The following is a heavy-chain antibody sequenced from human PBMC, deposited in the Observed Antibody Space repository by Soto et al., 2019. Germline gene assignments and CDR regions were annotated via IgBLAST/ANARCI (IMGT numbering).Heavy chain of an antibody. CDR1: GASISGGGFY. D-gene: IGHD2-2*01. V-gene: IGHV4-31*03. Sequence: QVQLQESGPGLVKPSQTLSLTCTVSGASISGGGFYWSWIRHHPERGLEWIGNIYYTGNTHYSPSLKSRVSISVDTSKNQLSLKLTSVTAADTAVYYCARGSTTSPYFYYRMDVWGQGTTVTVSS. J-gene: IGHJ6*02. CDR2: IYYTGNT. CDR3: ARGSTTSPYFYYRMDV.